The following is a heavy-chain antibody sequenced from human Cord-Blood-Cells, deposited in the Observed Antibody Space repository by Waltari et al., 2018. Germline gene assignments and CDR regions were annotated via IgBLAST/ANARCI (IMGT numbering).Heavy chain of an antibody. Sequence: QVHLVQSGAEARKPGSSAKVSCKASGGTFRSCAISWVRMSLGQGLEWMGGIIPIFGTANYAQKVQGRVTITADESTSTAYMELSSLRSEDTAVYYCARLYYYDSSGYYNWFDPWGQGTLVTVSS. CDR1: GGTFRSCA. J-gene: IGHJ5*02. V-gene: IGHV1-69*01. CDR2: IIPIFGTA. CDR3: ARLYYYDSSGYYNWFDP. D-gene: IGHD3-22*01.